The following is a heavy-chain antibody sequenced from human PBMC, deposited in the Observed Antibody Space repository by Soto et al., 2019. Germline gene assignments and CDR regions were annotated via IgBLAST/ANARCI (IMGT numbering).Heavy chain of an antibody. CDR2: INPSGGST. D-gene: IGHD3-3*01. Sequence: QVQLVQSGAEVKKPGASVKVSCKASGYTFTSYYMHWVRQAPGQGLEWLGLINPSGGSTSYAQKCQGRVPMTRDTSTSKVYMELSSLRSEDTAVCYCARLDDDYGDYWGQGTLVTVSS. CDR3: ARLDDDYGDY. CDR1: GYTFTSYY. V-gene: IGHV1-46*01. J-gene: IGHJ4*02.